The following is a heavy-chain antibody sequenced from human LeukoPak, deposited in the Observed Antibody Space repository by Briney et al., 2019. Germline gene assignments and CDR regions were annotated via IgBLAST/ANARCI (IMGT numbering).Heavy chain of an antibody. J-gene: IGHJ6*02. Sequence: SETLSLTCTVSGGSISSYYWSWIRQPPGKGLEWIGYIYYSGSTNYNPSLKSRVTISVDTSKNQFSLKLSSVTAADTAVYYCARLGIAAAGPEYDYYYGMDVWGQGTTVTVSS. CDR2: IYYSGST. CDR1: GGSISSYY. CDR3: ARLGIAAAGPEYDYYYGMDV. V-gene: IGHV4-59*08. D-gene: IGHD6-13*01.